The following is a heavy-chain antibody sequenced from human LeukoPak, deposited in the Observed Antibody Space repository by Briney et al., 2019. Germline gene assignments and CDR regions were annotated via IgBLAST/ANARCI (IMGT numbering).Heavy chain of an antibody. Sequence: KPGGSLRLSCAASGFTFSDYYMSWIRQAPGKGLEWVSYINSSGSTIYYADSVKGRFTISRDNAKNSLYLQMNGLRAEDTAVYYCARVDYYGSGSPDDYWGQGTLVTVSS. D-gene: IGHD3-10*01. CDR2: INSSGSTI. J-gene: IGHJ4*02. CDR3: ARVDYYGSGSPDDY. CDR1: GFTFSDYY. V-gene: IGHV3-11*01.